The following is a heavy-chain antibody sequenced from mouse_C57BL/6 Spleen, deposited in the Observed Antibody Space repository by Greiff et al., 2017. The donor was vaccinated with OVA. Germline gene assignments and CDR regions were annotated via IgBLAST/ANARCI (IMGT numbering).Heavy chain of an antibody. J-gene: IGHJ1*03. CDR2: IDPEDGET. V-gene: IGHV14-2*01. CDR3: VPYYYGSSYYFDV. CDR1: GFNIKDYY. D-gene: IGHD1-1*01. Sequence: EVQGVASGAELVKPGASVKLSCTASGFNIKDYYMHWVKQRTEQGLEWIGRIDPEDGETKYAPKFQGKATITADTSSNTAYLQLSSLTSEDTAVYYCVPYYYGSSYYFDVWGTGTTVTVSS.